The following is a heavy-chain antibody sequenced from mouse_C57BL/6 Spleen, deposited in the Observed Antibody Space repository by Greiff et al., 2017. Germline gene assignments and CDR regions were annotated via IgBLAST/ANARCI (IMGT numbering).Heavy chain of an antibody. Sequence: QVQLQQSGAELARPGASVKMSCKASGYTLTSYTMQWVKQRPGQGLEWIGYIGPSSGGTKYNQKFKDKATLTADKSSSTAYMQLSSLTSEDSAVYYCARGGDGYFDVWGTGTTVTVSS. CDR1: GYTLTSYT. J-gene: IGHJ1*03. V-gene: IGHV1-4*01. CDR2: IGPSSGGT. D-gene: IGHD3-3*01. CDR3: ARGGDGYFDV.